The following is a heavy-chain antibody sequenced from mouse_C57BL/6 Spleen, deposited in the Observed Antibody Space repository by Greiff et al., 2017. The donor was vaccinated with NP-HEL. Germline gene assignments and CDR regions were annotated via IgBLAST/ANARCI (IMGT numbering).Heavy chain of an antibody. Sequence: EVQLQQSGPELVKPGASVKMSCKASGYTFTDYNMHWVKQSHGKSLEWIGYINPNNGGTSYNQKFKGKATLTVNKSSSTADMELRSLTSEDSAVYYCARAGYYGNYGELAYWGQGTLVTVSA. CDR2: INPNNGGT. J-gene: IGHJ3*01. CDR1: GYTFTDYN. D-gene: IGHD2-1*01. CDR3: ARAGYYGNYGELAY. V-gene: IGHV1-22*01.